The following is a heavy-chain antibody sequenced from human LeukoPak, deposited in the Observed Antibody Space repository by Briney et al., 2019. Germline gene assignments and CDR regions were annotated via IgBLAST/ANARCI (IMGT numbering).Heavy chain of an antibody. CDR3: ARVDMRTAMDK. CDR1: GYTFTSYY. Sequence: ASVKVSCKASGYTFTSYYMHWVRQAPGQGLEWMGIINPSGGSTSYAQKFQGRVTMTRDTSTSTVYMELSSLRSEDTAVYYRARVDMRTAMDKWGQGTLVTVSS. V-gene: IGHV1-46*01. D-gene: IGHD5-18*01. J-gene: IGHJ4*02. CDR2: INPSGGST.